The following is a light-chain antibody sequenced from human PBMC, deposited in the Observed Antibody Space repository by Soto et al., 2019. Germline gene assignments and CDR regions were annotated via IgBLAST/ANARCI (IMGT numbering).Light chain of an antibody. J-gene: IGKJ1*01. Sequence: EMAVTHSPATLSVSPGERATLSCRASQSVASNLAWYQQKPGQTPRLLIYAASTRATGIPDRLSGSGSGTDFTLTISRMEPEDSAVYYCQQYGSSGTFGQGTKVDIK. CDR3: QQYGSSGT. V-gene: IGKV3-20*01. CDR2: AAS. CDR1: QSVASN.